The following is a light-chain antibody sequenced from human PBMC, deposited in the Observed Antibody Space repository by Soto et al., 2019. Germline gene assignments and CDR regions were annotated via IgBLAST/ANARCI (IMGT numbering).Light chain of an antibody. CDR2: GAY. J-gene: IGKJ1*01. CDR3: QQSFGAPRT. CDR1: QSISTY. Sequence: DIQMTQSPSSLSASLGDRVTVTCRASQSISTYLNWFQQRPGKAPTLLIYGAYTLQDGVPSRFSGSGSETEFTLTISSLQPEDFATYYCQQSFGAPRTFGQGTRVDSK. V-gene: IGKV1-39*01.